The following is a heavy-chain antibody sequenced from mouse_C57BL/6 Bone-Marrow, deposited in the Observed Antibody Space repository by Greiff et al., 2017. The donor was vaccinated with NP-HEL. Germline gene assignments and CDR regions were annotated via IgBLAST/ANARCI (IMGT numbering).Heavy chain of an antibody. CDR2: INPSSGYT. Sequence: QVQLKQSGAELARPGASVKMSCKASGYTFTSYTMHWVKQRPGQGLEWIGYINPSSGYTKYNQKFKDKATLTADKSSSPAYMQLSSLTSEDSAVYYCARDGYLGGFAYWGQGTLVTVSA. CDR1: GYTFTSYT. CDR3: ARDGYLGGFAY. D-gene: IGHD2-3*01. V-gene: IGHV1-4*01. J-gene: IGHJ3*01.